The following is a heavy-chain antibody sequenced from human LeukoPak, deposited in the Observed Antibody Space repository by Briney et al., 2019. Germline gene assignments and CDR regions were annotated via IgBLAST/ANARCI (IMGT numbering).Heavy chain of an antibody. J-gene: IGHJ4*02. V-gene: IGHV4-61*02. CDR2: IYTSGST. CDR3: ARSGPPTLFDY. Sequence: SQTLSLTCTVSGGSISSGSYYWSWIRQPAGKGLEWIGRIYTSGSTNYNPSLKSRVTISVDTSKNQFSLKLSSVTAADTAVYHCARSGPPTLFDYWGQGTLVTVSS. CDR1: GGSISSGSYY. D-gene: IGHD3-16*01.